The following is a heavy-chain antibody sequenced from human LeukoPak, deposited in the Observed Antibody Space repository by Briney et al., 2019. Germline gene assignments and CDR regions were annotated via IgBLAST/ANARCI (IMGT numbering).Heavy chain of an antibody. V-gene: IGHV4-39*01. Sequence: PSETLSLTCTVSGGSISSSSYYWGWIRQPPGKGLEWIGSIYYSGSTYYNPSLKSRVTISVDTSKNQFSLKLSSVTAGDTAVYYCARVLGSYGSKYNWFDPWGQGTLVTVSS. J-gene: IGHJ5*02. CDR1: GGSISSSSYY. D-gene: IGHD5-18*01. CDR3: ARVLGSYGSKYNWFDP. CDR2: IYYSGST.